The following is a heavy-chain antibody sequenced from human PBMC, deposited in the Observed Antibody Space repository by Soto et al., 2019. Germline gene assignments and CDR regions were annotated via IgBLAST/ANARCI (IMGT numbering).Heavy chain of an antibody. CDR3: ASHGDYTSLDY. CDR1: GGSISSYY. J-gene: IGHJ4*02. D-gene: IGHD4-17*01. CDR2: IYYSGST. V-gene: IGHV4-59*08. Sequence: SETLSLTCTVSGGSISSYYWSWIRQPPGKGLEWIGYIYYSGSTNYNPSLKSRVTISVDTSKNQFSLKLSSVTAADTAVYYCASHGDYTSLDYWGQGTLVTVSS.